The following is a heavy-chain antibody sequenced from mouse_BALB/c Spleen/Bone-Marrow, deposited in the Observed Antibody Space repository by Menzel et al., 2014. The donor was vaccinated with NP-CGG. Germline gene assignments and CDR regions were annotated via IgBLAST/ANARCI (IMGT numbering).Heavy chain of an antibody. CDR1: GFTFSDYY. D-gene: IGHD2-12*01. CDR3: ARDGDYSYAWFAY. Sequence: EVQLVESGGGLVKPGGSLNLSCAASGFTFSDYYMYWVRQTPEKRLEWVAIISDGGSYTFYPDSVKGRFTISRDNAKNSLYLQMSSLKSEDTAMYYCARDGDYSYAWFAYWGQGTLVTVSA. V-gene: IGHV5-4*02. CDR2: ISDGGSYT. J-gene: IGHJ3*01.